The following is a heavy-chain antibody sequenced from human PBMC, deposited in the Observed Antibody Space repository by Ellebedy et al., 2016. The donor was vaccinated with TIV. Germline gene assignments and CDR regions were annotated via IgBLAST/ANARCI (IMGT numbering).Heavy chain of an antibody. CDR1: GGSVSSGSYY. D-gene: IGHD3-9*01. CDR3: ARILRYFDWLAFDY. V-gene: IGHV4-39*07. J-gene: IGHJ4*02. CDR2: IYHSGST. Sequence: SETLSLXCTVSGGSVSSGSYYWGWIRQPPGKGLEWIGSIYHSGSTYYNPSLKSRVTISVDTSKNQFSLKLSSVTAADTAVYYCARILRYFDWLAFDYWGQGTLVTVSS.